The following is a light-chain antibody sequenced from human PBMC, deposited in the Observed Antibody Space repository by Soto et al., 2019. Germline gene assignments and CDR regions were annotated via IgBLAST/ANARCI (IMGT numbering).Light chain of an antibody. CDR1: QSVNSN. CDR2: GAS. J-gene: IGKJ2*01. Sequence: EIVMTQSPATLSVSTGERATLSCRASQSVNSNLAWYQQKPGQAPRPLIHGASTRATGIPARFSGSGSGTEFTLTISSLQSEDFAVYYCQQYNNWLLYTFGQGTKLEIK. V-gene: IGKV3-15*01. CDR3: QQYNNWLLYT.